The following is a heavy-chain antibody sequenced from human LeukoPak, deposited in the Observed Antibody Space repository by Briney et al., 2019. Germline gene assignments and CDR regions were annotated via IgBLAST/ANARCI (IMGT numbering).Heavy chain of an antibody. J-gene: IGHJ4*02. V-gene: IGHV1-2*02. D-gene: IGHD5-12*01. Sequence: VASVKVSCKASGYSFTGYYMHWVGQTPGQGLEWMGWINPNSGGTNYAQKFQGRVTMTRDTSISTAYMEVSRLTSDDTAVFYCAGEGSGYPYWGQGSLVTVSS. CDR2: INPNSGGT. CDR1: GYSFTGYY. CDR3: AGEGSGYPY.